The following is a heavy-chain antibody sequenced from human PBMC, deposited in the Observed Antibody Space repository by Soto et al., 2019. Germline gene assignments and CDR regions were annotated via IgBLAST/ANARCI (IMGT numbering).Heavy chain of an antibody. CDR1: GFFFSSYT. J-gene: IGHJ4*02. D-gene: IGHD6-19*01. CDR2: FSATSENT. CDR3: AKARDQQWVRLPFDY. Sequence: EVQLLESGGGLVQPGGSLRLSCVGSGFFFSSYTMTWVRQAPGKGLEWVSSFSATSENTYYADSVRGRFTISRDNYKNTLFLQMNIVTAADTAMYYCAKARDQQWVRLPFDYWGQGILVIVSS. V-gene: IGHV3-23*01.